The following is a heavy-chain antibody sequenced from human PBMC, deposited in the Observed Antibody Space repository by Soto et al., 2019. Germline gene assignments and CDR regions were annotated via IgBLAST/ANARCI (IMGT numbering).Heavy chain of an antibody. CDR3: ARDRSHDAFDI. J-gene: IGHJ3*02. V-gene: IGHV4-31*03. CDR1: GGSIRSGSFY. Sequence: QVQLQESGPGLVKPSQTLSLTCTVSGGSIRSGSFYWSWIRQHPGKGLEWIGYIYYIGNTYYNPFLKSRLSISVDTSKNQFSLNLSSVTAADTAVYYCARDRSHDAFDIWGQGTMVTVSS. CDR2: IYYIGNT.